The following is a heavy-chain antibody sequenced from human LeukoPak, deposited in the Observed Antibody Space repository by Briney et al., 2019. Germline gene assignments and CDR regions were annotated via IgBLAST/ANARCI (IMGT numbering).Heavy chain of an antibody. CDR3: ARDRRDIVATSYFDY. CDR1: GFTFSSYD. J-gene: IGHJ4*02. Sequence: GGSLRLSCAASGFTFSSYDMHWVRQAPGKGLEWVAVISYDGSNKYYADSVKGRFTISRDNSKNTLYLQMNSLRAEDTAVYYCARDRRDIVATSYFDYWGQGTLVTVSS. CDR2: ISYDGSNK. V-gene: IGHV3-30*04. D-gene: IGHD5-12*01.